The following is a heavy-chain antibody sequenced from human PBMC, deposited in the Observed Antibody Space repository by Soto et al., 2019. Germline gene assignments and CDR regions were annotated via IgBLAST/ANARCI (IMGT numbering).Heavy chain of an antibody. D-gene: IGHD3-22*01. CDR3: ARRGGYYYDSSGPFDI. CDR1: GYSFTSYW. V-gene: IGHV5-51*01. CDR2: IYPGDSDT. J-gene: IGHJ3*02. Sequence: GESLKISCKVSGYSFTSYWIGWVRQMPGKGLEWMGIIYPGDSDTRYSPSFQGQVTISADKSISTAYLQWSSLKASDTAMYYCARRGGYYYDSSGPFDIWGQGTMDTVSS.